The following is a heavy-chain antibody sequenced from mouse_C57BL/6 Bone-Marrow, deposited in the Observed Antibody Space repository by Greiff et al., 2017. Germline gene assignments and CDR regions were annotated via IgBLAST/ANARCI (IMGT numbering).Heavy chain of an antibody. V-gene: IGHV5-17*01. CDR3: EGRGKWLRRFAY. CDR2: ISSGSSTI. Sequence: EVQLVESGAGLVKPGGSLKLSCAASGFTFSDYGMHWVRQAPEKGLEWVADISSGSSTIYYADTVKGRFTISSDNAKNTLFLQMTSLRSEDTAMYYCEGRGKWLRRFAYWGRGTVVTVSA. D-gene: IGHD2-2*01. J-gene: IGHJ3*01. CDR1: GFTFSDYG.